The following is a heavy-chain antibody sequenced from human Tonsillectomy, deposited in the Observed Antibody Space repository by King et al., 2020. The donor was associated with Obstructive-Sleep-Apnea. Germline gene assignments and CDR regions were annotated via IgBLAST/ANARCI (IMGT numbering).Heavy chain of an antibody. J-gene: IGHJ4*02. V-gene: IGHV4-31*03. Sequence: QLQESGPGLVKPSQTLSLTCTVFGASITSDDYFWSWLRQHPGKGLEWIGYIYYSGSAYYNPSLQSRVAISVDTSKNQFSLKLSSVTAADTAVYYCAKAPGERDYAWRSYRLHPYFDSWGQGTLVTVSS. D-gene: IGHD3-16*02. CDR2: IYYSGSA. CDR3: AKAPGERDYAWRSYRLHPYFDS. CDR1: GASITSDDYF.